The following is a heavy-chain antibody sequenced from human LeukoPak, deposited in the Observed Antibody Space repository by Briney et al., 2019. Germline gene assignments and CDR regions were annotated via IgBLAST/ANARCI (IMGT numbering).Heavy chain of an antibody. CDR1: GFTFSSYW. V-gene: IGHV3-7*03. CDR3: ARDETYYDILTGYYALEYFQH. Sequence: GGSLRLSCAASGFTFSSYWMSWVRQAPGKGLEWVANIKQDGSEKYYVDSVKGRFTISRDNAKNSLYLQMNSLGAEDTAVYYCARDETYYDILTGYYALEYFQHWGQGTLVTVSS. CDR2: IKQDGSEK. J-gene: IGHJ1*01. D-gene: IGHD3-9*01.